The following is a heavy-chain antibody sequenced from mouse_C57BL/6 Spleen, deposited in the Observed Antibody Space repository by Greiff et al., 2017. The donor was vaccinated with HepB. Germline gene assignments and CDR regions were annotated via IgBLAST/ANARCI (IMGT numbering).Heavy chain of an antibody. CDR2: ISSGSSTI. D-gene: IGHD2-1*01. J-gene: IGHJ4*01. CDR3: ATIYYGNLYAMDY. CDR1: GFTFSDYG. V-gene: IGHV5-17*01. Sequence: EVMLVESGGGLVKPGGSLKLSCAASGFTFSDYGMHWVRQAPEKGLEWVAYISSGSSTIYYADTVKGRFTISRDNAKNTLFLQMTSLRYEDTAMYYCATIYYGNLYAMDYWGQGTSVTVSS.